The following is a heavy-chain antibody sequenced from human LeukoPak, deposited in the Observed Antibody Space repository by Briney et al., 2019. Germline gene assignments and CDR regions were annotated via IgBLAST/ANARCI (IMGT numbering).Heavy chain of an antibody. D-gene: IGHD2-2*01. CDR2: IKQDGSEK. CDR3: ARDDCSSISCYHNWFDP. V-gene: IGHV3-7*01. J-gene: IGHJ5*02. Sequence: GGSLRLSCAASGFTFSSYWMSWVRQAPGQGLEWVANIKQDGSEKYYVDSVKGRFTISRDNAKNSLYLQMNSLRAEDTAVYYCARDDCSSISCYHNWFDPWGQGTLVTVSS. CDR1: GFTFSSYW.